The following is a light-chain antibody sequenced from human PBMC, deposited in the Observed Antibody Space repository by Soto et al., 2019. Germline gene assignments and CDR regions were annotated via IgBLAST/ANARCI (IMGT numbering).Light chain of an antibody. CDR3: QQYGSSPWT. Sequence: IVLTQSPGTLSLSPGERATLSCRARQSVSSSYLAWYQQKPGQAPRLRIYGASSRATGLPDRFSGSGSGTDFTLTISRLEPEDFAVYYCQQYGSSPWTVGQGTKEEIK. CDR2: GAS. V-gene: IGKV3-20*01. CDR1: QSVSSSY. J-gene: IGKJ1*01.